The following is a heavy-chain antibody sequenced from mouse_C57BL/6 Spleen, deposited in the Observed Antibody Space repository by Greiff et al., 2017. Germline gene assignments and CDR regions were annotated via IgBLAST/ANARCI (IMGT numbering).Heavy chain of an antibody. D-gene: IGHD1-1*01. V-gene: IGHV5-4*03. CDR2: ISDGGSYT. Sequence: EVKLVESGGGLVKPGGSLKLSCAASGFTFSSYAMSWVRQTPEKRLEWVATISDGGSYTYYPDNVKGRFTISRDNAKNNLYLQMSHLKSEDTAMYYCARGVYGSPSFAYWGQGTLVTVSA. J-gene: IGHJ3*01. CDR3: ARGVYGSPSFAY. CDR1: GFTFSSYA.